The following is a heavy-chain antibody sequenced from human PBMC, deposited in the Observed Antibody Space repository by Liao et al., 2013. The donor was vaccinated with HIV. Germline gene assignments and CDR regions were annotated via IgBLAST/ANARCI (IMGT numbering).Heavy chain of an antibody. V-gene: IGHV4-39*02. CDR1: GGSISGKTNY. Sequence: QLQLQESGPGLVKPSETLSLACTVSGGSISGKTNYWGWIRQPPGKGLEWIGSIYYSGSTYYNPSLSSRVTISIDTSNNHFSLRLGSVTAADTGVYYCARVGMTTVTGYYYYMDVWGKGTTVTVSS. CDR3: ARVGMTTVTGYYYYMDV. D-gene: IGHD7-27*01. J-gene: IGHJ6*03. CDR2: IYYSGST.